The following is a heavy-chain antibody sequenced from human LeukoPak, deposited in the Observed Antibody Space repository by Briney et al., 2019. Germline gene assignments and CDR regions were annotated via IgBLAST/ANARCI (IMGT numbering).Heavy chain of an antibody. J-gene: IGHJ4*02. D-gene: IGHD3-10*02. CDR3: ALFGTFDY. CDR1: GFTFSSYW. Sequence: GGSLRLSCSASGFTFSSYWVTWVRQAPGKGLEWVAVISYDGSNKYYADSVKGRFTISRDNSKNTLYLQMNSLRAEDTAVYYCALFGTFDYWGQGTLVTVSS. V-gene: IGHV3-30-3*01. CDR2: ISYDGSNK.